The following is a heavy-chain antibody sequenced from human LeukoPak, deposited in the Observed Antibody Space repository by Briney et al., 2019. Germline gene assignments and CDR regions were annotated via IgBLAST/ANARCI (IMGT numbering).Heavy chain of an antibody. V-gene: IGHV3-73*01. CDR3: TRLSADDSSGYYYY. Sequence: GGSQRLSCAASGFTFSGSAIHWVRQASGKGLEWVGRIRSKANSYATVCAASVKGRFTISRDDSKNMAYLQMNSLKTEDTAVYYCTRLSADDSSGYYYYWGQGTLVTVSS. CDR2: IRSKANSYAT. CDR1: GFTFSGSA. J-gene: IGHJ4*02. D-gene: IGHD3-22*01.